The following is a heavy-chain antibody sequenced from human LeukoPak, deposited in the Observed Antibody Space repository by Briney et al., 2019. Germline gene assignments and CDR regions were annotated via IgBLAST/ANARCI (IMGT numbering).Heavy chain of an antibody. V-gene: IGHV3-7*01. Sequence: GGSLRLSCAASGFTFNTYWMSWVRQAPGKGLEWVASIKPDGSKKYYVDSVQGRFTISRDNAKNSLYLQMNSLRAEDTALYYCARAGVTWGYDYWGQGTLVAVSS. CDR3: ARAGVTWGYDY. J-gene: IGHJ4*02. CDR1: GFTFNTYW. CDR2: IKPDGSKK. D-gene: IGHD2-8*01.